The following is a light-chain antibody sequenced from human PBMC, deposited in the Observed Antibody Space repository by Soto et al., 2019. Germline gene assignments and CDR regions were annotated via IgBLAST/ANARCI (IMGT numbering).Light chain of an antibody. CDR2: DAS. CDR1: QSVSSY. CDR3: QQRSNWPPIT. J-gene: IGKJ5*01. V-gene: IGKV3-11*01. Sequence: EIVLTQSPATLSLSPGERATLSCRASQSVSSYLAWYQQKPGQAPRLLIYDASNRATGIPARFSGSGSRTDFTLTISSLEPEVFAVYYCQQRSNWPPITFGQGTRLEIK.